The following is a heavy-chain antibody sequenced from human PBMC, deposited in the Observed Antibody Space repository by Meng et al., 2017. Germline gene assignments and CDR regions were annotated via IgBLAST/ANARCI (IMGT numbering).Heavy chain of an antibody. CDR3: ARDPRDFWSGYYISWFDP. D-gene: IGHD3-3*01. CDR1: GFTFSSYW. J-gene: IGHJ5*02. CDR2: INSDGSST. V-gene: IGHV3-74*01. Sequence: GESLKISCAASGFTFSSYWMHWVRQAPGKGLVWVSRINSDGSSTSYADSVKGRFTISRDNAKNTLYLQMNSLRAEDTAVYYCARDPRDFWSGYYISWFDPWGQGILVTVSS.